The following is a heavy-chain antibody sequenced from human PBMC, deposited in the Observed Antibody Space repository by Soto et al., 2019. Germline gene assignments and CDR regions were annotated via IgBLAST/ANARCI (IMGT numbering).Heavy chain of an antibody. V-gene: IGHV1-18*01. CDR1: GYTFTSYG. D-gene: IGHD3-9*01. CDR3: ARVLRYFDWSSVGGYFDY. J-gene: IGHJ4*02. CDR2: ISAYNGNT. Sequence: ASVKVSCKASGYTFTSYGISWVRQAPGQGLEWMGWISAYNGNTNYAQKLQGRVTMTTDTSTSTAYMELRSLRSDDTAVYYCARVLRYFDWSSVGGYFDYWGQGTLVTV.